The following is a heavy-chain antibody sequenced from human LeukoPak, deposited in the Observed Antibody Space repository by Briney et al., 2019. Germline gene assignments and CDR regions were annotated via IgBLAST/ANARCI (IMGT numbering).Heavy chain of an antibody. D-gene: IGHD6-19*01. J-gene: IGHJ3*02. CDR3: AKGPRQWLVLDGFDI. V-gene: IGHV3-30*18. CDR2: ISYDGSNK. CDR1: GFTFSSHG. Sequence: PGRSLRLSCAAYGFTFSSHGIHWVRQAPGKGLEWVAVISYDGSNKYYVDSVKGRFTISRDNSKNTLYLQMNSLRAEDTALYYCAKGPRQWLVLDGFDIWGQGTMVTVSS.